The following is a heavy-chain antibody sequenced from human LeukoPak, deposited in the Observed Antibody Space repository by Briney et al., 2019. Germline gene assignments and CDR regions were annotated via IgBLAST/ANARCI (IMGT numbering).Heavy chain of an antibody. D-gene: IGHD3-22*01. CDR1: GFTFSSYS. Sequence: GGSLRLSCAASGFTFSSYSMNWVRQAPGEGLEWVSSISSSSYIYYADSVKGRFTISRDNAKNSLYLQMNSLRAEDTAVYYCARDSYYYDSSGYYYDYFDYWGQGTLVTVSS. CDR3: ARDSYYYDSSGYYYDYFDY. V-gene: IGHV3-21*01. CDR2: ISSSSYI. J-gene: IGHJ4*02.